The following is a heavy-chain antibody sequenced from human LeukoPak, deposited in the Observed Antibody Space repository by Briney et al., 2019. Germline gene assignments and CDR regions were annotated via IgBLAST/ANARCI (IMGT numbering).Heavy chain of an antibody. CDR1: GGSFSGYY. J-gene: IGHJ4*02. CDR2: INHSGST. V-gene: IGHV4-34*01. D-gene: IGHD1-26*01. CDR3: ARRARYSGSYSDY. Sequence: SETLSLTCAVYGGSFSGYYWSWIRQPPGKGLEWIGEINHSGSTNYNPSLKSRVTISVDTSKNQFSLKLSSVTAADTAVYYCARRARYSGSYSDYWGQGTLVTVSS.